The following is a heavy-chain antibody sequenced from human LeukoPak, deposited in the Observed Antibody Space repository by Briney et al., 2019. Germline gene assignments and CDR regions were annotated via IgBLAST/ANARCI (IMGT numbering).Heavy chain of an antibody. CDR3: ARTYYYGSGKSGDENWLDP. D-gene: IGHD3-10*01. CDR1: GYSFTSYW. CDR2: IYPGDSDT. Sequence: GESLKISCKGSGYSFTSYWIGWVSQMPGKGLEWMGIIYPGDSDTRYSPSFQGQVTISADKSISTAYLQWTSLKASDTAMYYCARTYYYGSGKSGDENWLDPWGQGTLVTVSS. J-gene: IGHJ5*02. V-gene: IGHV5-51*01.